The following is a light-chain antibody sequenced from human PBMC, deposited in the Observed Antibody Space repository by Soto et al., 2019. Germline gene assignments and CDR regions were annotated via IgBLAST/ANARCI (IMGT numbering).Light chain of an antibody. Sequence: VGDRVTITCRASQSIRSWLAWYQQKPGKAPKLLIYDAYSLESGVPSRFSGRRSGTEFTLTIAGLQPEDFATYYCQQYESYSPLTFGGGTKVDIK. J-gene: IGKJ4*01. V-gene: IGKV1-5*01. CDR2: DAY. CDR3: QQYESYSPLT. CDR1: QSIRSW.